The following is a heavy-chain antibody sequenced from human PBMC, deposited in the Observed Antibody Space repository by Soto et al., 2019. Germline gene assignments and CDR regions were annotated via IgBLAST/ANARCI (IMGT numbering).Heavy chain of an antibody. Sequence: SVKVSCKASGDTFSSYAISWVRQAPGQGLEWMGGIIPIFGTANYAQKFQGRVTITADESTTTAYMELRSLRSEDTAVYYCARVGDARSSDYWGQGTLVTVSS. J-gene: IGHJ4*02. CDR1: GDTFSSYA. CDR3: ARVGDARSSDY. CDR2: IIPIFGTA. V-gene: IGHV1-69*13. D-gene: IGHD3-10*01.